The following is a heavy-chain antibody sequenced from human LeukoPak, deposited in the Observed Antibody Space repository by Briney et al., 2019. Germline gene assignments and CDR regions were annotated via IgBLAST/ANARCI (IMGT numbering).Heavy chain of an antibody. Sequence: PSETLSLTCTVSGGSISSYYWSWIRQPPGKGLEWIGEINHSGSTNYNPSLKSRVTISEDTSKNQFSLKLSSVTAADTAVYYCARPPSRDYGDYYWFDPWGQGALVTVSS. CDR2: INHSGST. V-gene: IGHV4-34*01. CDR3: ARPPSRDYGDYYWFDP. CDR1: GGSISSYY. J-gene: IGHJ5*02. D-gene: IGHD4-17*01.